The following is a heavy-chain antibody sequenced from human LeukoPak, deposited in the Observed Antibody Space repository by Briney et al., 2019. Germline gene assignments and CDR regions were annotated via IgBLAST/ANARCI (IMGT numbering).Heavy chain of an antibody. V-gene: IGHV3-11*04. Sequence: GGSLRLSCAASGFTFGDYYMSWIRQAPGKGLEWVSYISSSGSTIYYAGSVKGRFTISRDNAKNSLYLQMNSLRAEDTAVYYCARDFYAPTFKNTYYYDSSHPQGYWGQGTLVAVSS. J-gene: IGHJ4*02. D-gene: IGHD3-22*01. CDR1: GFTFGDYY. CDR2: ISSSGSTI. CDR3: ARDFYAPTFKNTYYYDSSHPQGY.